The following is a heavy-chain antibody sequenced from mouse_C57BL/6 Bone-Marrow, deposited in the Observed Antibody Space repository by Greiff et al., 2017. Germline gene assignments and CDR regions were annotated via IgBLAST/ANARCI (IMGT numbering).Heavy chain of an antibody. Sequence: QVQLQQPGAELVKPGASVKLSCKASGYTFTSYWMHWVKQRPGQGLEWIGMIHPNSGSTNYNEEFKSKATLTVDKSSSTAYMQLSSLTSEDSAVYYCARDYGSSSWFAYWGQGTLVTVSA. CDR1: GYTFTSYW. CDR2: IHPNSGST. D-gene: IGHD1-1*01. J-gene: IGHJ3*01. V-gene: IGHV1-64*01. CDR3: ARDYGSSSWFAY.